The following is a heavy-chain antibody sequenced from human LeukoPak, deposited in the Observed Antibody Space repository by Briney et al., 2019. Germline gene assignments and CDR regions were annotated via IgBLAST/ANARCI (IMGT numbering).Heavy chain of an antibody. J-gene: IGHJ3*02. CDR2: TYYRSNRSKWSS. Sequence: SQTLSLTCAISGDSVSADSATWNWIRQSLSRGFEWLGRTYYRSNRSKWSSDYALSVNSRITISPDTSKNDFSLQLNSVTPEDTAVYYCTRANYRAFDIWGQGTMVTVSS. CDR3: TRANYRAFDI. D-gene: IGHD5-24*01. CDR1: GDSVSADSAT. V-gene: IGHV6-1*01.